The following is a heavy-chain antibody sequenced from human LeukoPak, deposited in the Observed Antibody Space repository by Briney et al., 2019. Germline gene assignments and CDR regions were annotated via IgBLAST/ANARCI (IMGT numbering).Heavy chain of an antibody. CDR1: GFTFSSYS. J-gene: IGHJ4*02. D-gene: IGHD3-9*01. CDR2: ISSSSSYI. Sequence: GWSLRLSCAASGFTFSSYSMNWVRQAPGKGLDGVSSISSSSSYIYYADSVKGRFTISRDNAKNSLYLKMNSLRAEDTAVYYCAKLGDILTGYPYYFDCWGQGTLVTVSS. CDR3: AKLGDILTGYPYYFDC. V-gene: IGHV3-21*04.